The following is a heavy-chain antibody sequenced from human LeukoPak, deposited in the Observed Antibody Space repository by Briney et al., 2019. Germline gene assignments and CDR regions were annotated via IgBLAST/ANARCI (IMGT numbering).Heavy chain of an antibody. J-gene: IGHJ6*02. Sequence: PSETLSLTRTVSGGSISSGDYYWSWIHQPPGKGLEWIGYIYYSGSTYYNPSLKSRVTISVDTSKNQFSLKLSSVTAADTAVYYCARDWARPDYYDSSGHYGMDVWGQGTTVTVSS. CDR3: ARDWARPDYYDSSGHYGMDV. CDR2: IYYSGST. CDR1: GGSISSGDYY. D-gene: IGHD3-22*01. V-gene: IGHV4-30-4*01.